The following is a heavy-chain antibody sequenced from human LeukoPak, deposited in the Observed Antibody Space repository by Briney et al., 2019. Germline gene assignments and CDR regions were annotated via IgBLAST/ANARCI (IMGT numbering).Heavy chain of an antibody. V-gene: IGHV4-39*01. D-gene: IGHD5-18*01. Sequence: SETLSLTCTVSGGSISKSSYYWGWIRQPPGKGLEWIGNIYYSESTYYNPSLKSRVTISVDTSKNQFSLKVSSVTAADTAVYYCARRGYSYGTPIDYWGQGTLVTVSS. CDR2: IYYSEST. CDR3: ARRGYSYGTPIDY. CDR1: GGSISKSSYY. J-gene: IGHJ4*02.